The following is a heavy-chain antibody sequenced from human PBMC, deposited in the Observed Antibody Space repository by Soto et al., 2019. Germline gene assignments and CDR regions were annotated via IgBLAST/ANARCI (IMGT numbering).Heavy chain of an antibody. Sequence: PPETLSLTCSVSGGSFTSGRDYWGWVRQPPGKGLEWIGQVYHNGGPSYNPSLRSRVTMSIDKSKNQFSLNLSAVTAADTAVYFCVRHGGRLFDYWGPGHLVTVSS. J-gene: IGHJ4*02. CDR3: VRHGGRLFDY. CDR2: VYHNGGP. V-gene: IGHV4-39*07. CDR1: GGSFTSGRDY. D-gene: IGHD2-15*01.